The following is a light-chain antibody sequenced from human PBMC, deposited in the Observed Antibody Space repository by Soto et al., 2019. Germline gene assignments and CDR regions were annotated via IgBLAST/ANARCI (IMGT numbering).Light chain of an antibody. CDR3: LQYDSSPLT. CDR2: GAS. Sequence: EIVLTQSPGTLSLSPGERATLSCRASQSVSSSYLAWYQQKPGQAPRLLSYGASSRATGIPDRFSGSGSGTDFTLTISRLEPEDFAVYYCLQYDSSPLTFGGGTKVEIK. J-gene: IGKJ4*01. V-gene: IGKV3-20*01. CDR1: QSVSSSY.